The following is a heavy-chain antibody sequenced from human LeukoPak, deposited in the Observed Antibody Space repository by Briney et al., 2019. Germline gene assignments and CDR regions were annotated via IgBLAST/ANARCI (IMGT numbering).Heavy chain of an antibody. CDR3: VRGGYSYGYGLGLLDY. J-gene: IGHJ4*02. CDR1: GGSFSGYY. V-gene: IGHV4-34*01. CDR2: INHSGST. Sequence: SETLSLTCAVYGGSFSGYYWSWIRQPPGKGLEWIGEINHSGSTNYNPSLKSRVTISVDTSKNQFSLKLSSVTAADTAVYYCVRGGYSYGYGLGLLDYWGQGSLVTVSS. D-gene: IGHD5-18*01.